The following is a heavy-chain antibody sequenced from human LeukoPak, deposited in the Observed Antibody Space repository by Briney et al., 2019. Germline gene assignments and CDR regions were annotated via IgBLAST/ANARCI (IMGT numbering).Heavy chain of an antibody. CDR1: GLTFSSHA. V-gene: IGHV3-23*01. J-gene: IGHJ4*02. CDR3: AKDARHCSSTSCYFDY. D-gene: IGHD2-2*01. CDR2: ISGSGGST. Sequence: GVSLRLSCAASGLTFSSHAMSWVRQAPGKGLEWVTVISGSGGSTYYADSVKGRFTISRDNCKNTLYLQMHSLRGEDTDIYSCAKDARHCSSTSCYFDYWGQGTLVTVSS.